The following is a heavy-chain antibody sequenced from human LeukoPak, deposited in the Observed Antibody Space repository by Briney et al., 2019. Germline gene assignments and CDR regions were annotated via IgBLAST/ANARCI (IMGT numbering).Heavy chain of an antibody. V-gene: IGHV1-18*04. J-gene: IGHJ3*02. D-gene: IGHD2-2*01. CDR1: GYTFTSYG. CDR2: ISAYNGNT. Sequence: ASVKVSCKASGYTFTSYGISWVRQAPGQGLEWMGWISAYNGNTNYAQKLQGRVTMTTDTSTSTAYMELRSLRSDDTAVYYCARDGRVVGYCSSTSCYEPDAFDIWGLGTMVTVSS. CDR3: ARDGRVVGYCSSTSCYEPDAFDI.